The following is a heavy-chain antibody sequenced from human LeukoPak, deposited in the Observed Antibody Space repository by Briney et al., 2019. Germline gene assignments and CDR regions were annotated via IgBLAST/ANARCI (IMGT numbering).Heavy chain of an antibody. CDR2: ITPIFGTA. D-gene: IGHD3-9*01. CDR3: ARVDILTGIHYYYMDV. Sequence: GASVTVSCKASGGTFSSYAISWVRQAPGQGLEWMGGITPIFGTANYAQKFQGRVTITADESTSTAYMELSSLRSEDTAVYYCARVDILTGIHYYYMDVWGKGTTVTISS. CDR1: GGTFSSYA. V-gene: IGHV1-69*13. J-gene: IGHJ6*03.